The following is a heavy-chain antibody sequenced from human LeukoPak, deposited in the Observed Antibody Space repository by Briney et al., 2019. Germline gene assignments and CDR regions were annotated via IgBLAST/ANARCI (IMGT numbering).Heavy chain of an antibody. Sequence: GASVKVSCKASGYTFTGSYMHWVRQAPGQGLEWMGWINPNSGDTNYAQSFQGRVTMTRDTSIGTAYMNLSRLRSDDTAVYYCARDTYHEPFDLWGQGTLVTVSS. V-gene: IGHV1-2*02. D-gene: IGHD2/OR15-2a*01. CDR2: INPNSGDT. CDR1: GYTFTGSY. J-gene: IGHJ5*02. CDR3: ARDTYHEPFDL.